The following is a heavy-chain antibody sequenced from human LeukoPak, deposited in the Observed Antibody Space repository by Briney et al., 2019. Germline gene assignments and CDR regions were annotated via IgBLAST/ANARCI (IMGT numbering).Heavy chain of an antibody. V-gene: IGHV4-59*12. CDR1: GGSISSYY. J-gene: IGHJ4*01. CDR3: ARARISARLFDY. Sequence: SETLSLTCTVSGGSISSYYWSWIRQPPGKGLEWIGYIYYSGSTYYNPSLQSRVTISVDTSKNQFSLNLSSVTAADTAVYYCARARISARLFDYWGHGTLVTVSS. CDR2: IYYSGST. D-gene: IGHD6-6*01.